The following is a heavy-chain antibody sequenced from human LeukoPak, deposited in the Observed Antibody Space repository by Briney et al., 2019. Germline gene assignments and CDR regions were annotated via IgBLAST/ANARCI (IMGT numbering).Heavy chain of an antibody. D-gene: IGHD3-10*01. CDR3: ARPGGYAFDI. CDR1: GFIFSTYA. J-gene: IGHJ3*02. CDR2: ITYDGSDT. V-gene: IGHV3-30*04. Sequence: GTSLRLSCEASGFIFSTYAFHWVRQAPGKGPEWMAFITYDGSDTYFADSVKGRFTLSRDNSKNALYLQMNSLRTADTAVYYCARPGGYAFDIWGQGTMVTVYS.